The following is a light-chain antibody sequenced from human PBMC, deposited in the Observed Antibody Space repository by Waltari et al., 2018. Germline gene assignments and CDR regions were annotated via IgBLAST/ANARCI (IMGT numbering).Light chain of an antibody. V-gene: IGLV1-40*01. J-gene: IGLJ2*01. CDR3: QSYDSSLSGHVV. CDR1: RSNVGAPFD. CDR2: DNN. Sequence: QSVLTQPPSVSGAPGQSVTIPCTGSRSNVGAPFDVHWYQQLPGGGPKLLIYDNNNRASGVPDRFSGSKSGMSASLVITGLQPEDEADYYCQSYDSSLSGHVVFGGGTKLTVL.